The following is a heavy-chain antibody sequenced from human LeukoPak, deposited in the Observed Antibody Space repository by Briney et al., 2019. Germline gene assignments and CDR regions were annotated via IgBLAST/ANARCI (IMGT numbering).Heavy chain of an antibody. Sequence: ASVKVSCKASGYTFTNYAISWVRQAPGQGLERMGWISAYDGHTNYAQKLQGRVTMTTDTSTSTAYMELRSLRSDDTAVYYCARDRRYSYGTDAFDIWGQGTMVTVSS. CDR2: ISAYDGHT. CDR1: GYTFTNYA. V-gene: IGHV1-18*01. CDR3: ARDRRYSYGTDAFDI. J-gene: IGHJ3*02. D-gene: IGHD5-18*01.